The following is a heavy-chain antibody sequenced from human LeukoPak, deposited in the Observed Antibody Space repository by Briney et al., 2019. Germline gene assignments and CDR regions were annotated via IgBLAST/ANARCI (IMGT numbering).Heavy chain of an antibody. CDR1: GFTFSDYY. Sequence: PGGSLRLSCAASGFTFSDYYMSWIRQAPGKGLEWISYISGSGNIKYHADSVKGRSTISRDNAKNSLSLQMDSLRAEDTAVYYCARVIGGGQWLDYWGQGTLVTVSS. CDR2: ISGSGNIK. CDR3: ARVIGGGQWLDY. V-gene: IGHV3-11*01. J-gene: IGHJ4*02. D-gene: IGHD6-19*01.